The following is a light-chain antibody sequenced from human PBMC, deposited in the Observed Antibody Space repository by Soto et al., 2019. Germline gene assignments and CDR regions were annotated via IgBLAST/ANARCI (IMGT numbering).Light chain of an antibody. V-gene: IGLV2-14*01. CDR1: SSDVGTYNY. Sequence: QSVLTQPASVSGSPGQSITISCTGTSSDVGTYNYVSWYQQHPGKVPKLMIYEVSDRPSGVSNRFSDSKSGNTASLTISGLQAEDEADYYCSSYTSTTTLVFGTGTKLTVL. CDR2: EVS. J-gene: IGLJ1*01. CDR3: SSYTSTTTLV.